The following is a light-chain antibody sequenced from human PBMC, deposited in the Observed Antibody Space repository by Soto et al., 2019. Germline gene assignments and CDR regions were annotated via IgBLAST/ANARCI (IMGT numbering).Light chain of an antibody. CDR2: DAS. V-gene: IGKV3-15*01. CDR3: QQYRFGPLT. CDR1: QSLGTD. J-gene: IGKJ4*01. Sequence: ETVMMQSPATLSVSPGERATLSCRASQSLGTDLAWYQQKPGQAPKLLIYDASTWATGTPARFSGSGSGTEFTLTISSLQSEDIAVYYCQQYRFGPLTFCSGTKVDIK.